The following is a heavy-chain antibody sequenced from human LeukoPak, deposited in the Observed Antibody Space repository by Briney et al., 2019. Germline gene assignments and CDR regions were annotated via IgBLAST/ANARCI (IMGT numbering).Heavy chain of an antibody. D-gene: IGHD1-26*01. Sequence: GGSLRLSCSASGFTFSRYAMHWVRQAPGKGLEYVSGINDNGGRTHYGDSVKGRFSISRDNSKNTLHLQMSTLRAEDTALDYCVKDVGGSYAFDYWGQGILVTVAS. CDR2: INDNGGRT. CDR3: VKDVGGSYAFDY. J-gene: IGHJ4*02. V-gene: IGHV3-64D*09. CDR1: GFTFSRYA.